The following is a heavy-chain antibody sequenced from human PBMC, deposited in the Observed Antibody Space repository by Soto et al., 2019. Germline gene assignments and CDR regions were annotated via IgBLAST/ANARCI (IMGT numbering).Heavy chain of an antibody. D-gene: IGHD3-3*01. Sequence: QVQLVQSGAEVKKPGSSVKVSYKASGGTFNRYAISWVRQAPGQGLEWMGGIIPIFGIGNDAQRFQGRVTINSDESTGTAYMELSSLRSEDTGVYYCARSAITLFGVVSIPPHYYSEMDVWGQGTRVTVAS. CDR3: ARSAITLFGVVSIPPHYYSEMDV. V-gene: IGHV1-69*01. CDR1: GGTFNRYA. CDR2: IIPIFGIG. J-gene: IGHJ6*02.